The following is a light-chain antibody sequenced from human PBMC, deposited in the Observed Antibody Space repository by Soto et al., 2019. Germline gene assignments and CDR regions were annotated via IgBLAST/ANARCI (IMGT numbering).Light chain of an antibody. CDR3: QQYGSSPPT. V-gene: IGKV3-20*01. CDR1: QSVSSSY. Sequence: EIVLTQSPGTLSLSPGERATLSCRASQSVSSSYFAWYQQKPGQAPRLLIYGASSRATGLPDRFSGSGSGTDFTLTISRLEPEDFAVYYCQQYGSSPPTFGQGTKVEIK. J-gene: IGKJ1*01. CDR2: GAS.